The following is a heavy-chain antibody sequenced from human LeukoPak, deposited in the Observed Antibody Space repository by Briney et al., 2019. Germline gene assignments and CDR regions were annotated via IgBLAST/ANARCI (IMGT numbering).Heavy chain of an antibody. CDR2: INPNSGGT. Sequence: ASVKVSCKASGYTFTGYYMHWVRQAPGQGLEWMGRINPNSGGTNYAQKFQGRVTMTRDTSISTAYMELSRLRSDDTAVYDCAREGIAAAGQYIIDYWGQGTLVTVSS. J-gene: IGHJ4*02. CDR1: GYTFTGYY. D-gene: IGHD6-13*01. CDR3: AREGIAAAGQYIIDY. V-gene: IGHV1-2*06.